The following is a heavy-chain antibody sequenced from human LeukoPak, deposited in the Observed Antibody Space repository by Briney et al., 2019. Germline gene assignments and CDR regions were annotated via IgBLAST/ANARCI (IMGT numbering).Heavy chain of an antibody. D-gene: IGHD3-3*01. CDR1: GFTFSSYS. J-gene: IGHJ4*02. V-gene: IGHV3-21*01. CDR3: ARRVPNGVITDYFDY. CDR2: ISSSSSYI. Sequence: GGSLRLSCAASGFTFSSYSMNWVRQAPGKGLEWVSSISSSSSYIYYADSVKGRFTISRDNAKNSLYLQMNSLRAEDTAVYYCARRVPNGVITDYFDYWGPGTLVTVSS.